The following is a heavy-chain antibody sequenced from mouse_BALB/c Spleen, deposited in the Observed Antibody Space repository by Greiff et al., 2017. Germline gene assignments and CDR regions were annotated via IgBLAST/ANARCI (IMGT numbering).Heavy chain of an antibody. Sequence: VQLQQSGAELVRSGASVKLSCTASGFNIKDYYMHWVKQRPEQGLEWIGWIDPENGDTEYAPKFQGKATMTADTSSNTAYLQLSSLTSEDTAVYYCNGNPQSEAYWGQGTLVTVSA. J-gene: IGHJ3*01. CDR1: GFNIKDYY. CDR3: NGNPQSEAY. CDR2: IDPENGDT. V-gene: IGHV14-4*02.